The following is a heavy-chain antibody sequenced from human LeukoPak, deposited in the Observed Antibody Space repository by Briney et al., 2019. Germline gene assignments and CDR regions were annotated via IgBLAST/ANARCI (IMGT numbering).Heavy chain of an antibody. D-gene: IGHD5-24*01. CDR3: TSLQTDPTIVNGL. CDR2: INHSGST. J-gene: IGHJ4*02. CDR1: GGSFIGYY. Sequence: PSETLSLTCAVYGGSFIGYYWSSFPQPPGKGLWWIGEINHSGSTNYNPSPKSRATTSVETTTHPFSLKLNSTTSANTPWSCCTSLQTDPTIVNGLWGEGTLVTISS. V-gene: IGHV4-34*01.